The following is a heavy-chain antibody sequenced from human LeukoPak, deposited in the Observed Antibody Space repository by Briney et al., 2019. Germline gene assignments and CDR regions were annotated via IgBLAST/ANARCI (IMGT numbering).Heavy chain of an antibody. Sequence: ASVKVSCKASGGTFSSYAISWVRQAPGQGLEWMGGIIPIFGTANYAQEFQGRVMITADESTSTAYMELSSLRSEDTAVYYCARSGVPAAMRGSAFDIWGQGTMVTVSS. D-gene: IGHD2-2*01. CDR3: ARSGVPAAMRGSAFDI. J-gene: IGHJ3*02. CDR2: IIPIFGTA. CDR1: GGTFSSYA. V-gene: IGHV1-69*01.